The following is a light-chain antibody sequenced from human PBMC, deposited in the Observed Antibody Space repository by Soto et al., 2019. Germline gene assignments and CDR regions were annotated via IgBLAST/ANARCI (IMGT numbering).Light chain of an antibody. Sequence: DIQVTQHPSSLSASVGDRVTITCRASQGSKNYLAWYQQKPGETPKLLIYAASTLESGIPPRFSGSGSGTDVTLTINNLQPEDVATYYCQRYYNAPFTFGGGTMVEIK. CDR3: QRYYNAPFT. V-gene: IGKV1-27*01. CDR2: AAS. J-gene: IGKJ4*01. CDR1: QGSKNY.